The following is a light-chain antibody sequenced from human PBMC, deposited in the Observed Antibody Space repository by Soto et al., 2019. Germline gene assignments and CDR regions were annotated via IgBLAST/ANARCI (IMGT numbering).Light chain of an antibody. V-gene: IGLV1-51*01. CDR3: GTWDNSLSAGV. CDR2: DNN. Sequence: QSVLTQPPSVSAARGQKVTISCSGSSSNIGNNSVSWYQQLPGTAPKLLIYDNNKRPSGIPDRFSGSKSGTSATLGITGLQTGDEADYHCGTWDNSLSAGVFGGGTKLTVL. CDR1: SSNIGNNS. J-gene: IGLJ2*01.